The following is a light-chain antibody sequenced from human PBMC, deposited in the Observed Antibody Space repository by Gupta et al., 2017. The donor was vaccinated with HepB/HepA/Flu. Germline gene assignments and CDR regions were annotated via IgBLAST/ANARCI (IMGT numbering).Light chain of an antibody. J-gene: IGLJ3*02. CDR2: GKK. CDR1: SPRSNY. V-gene: IGLV3-19*01. CDR3: DSRDKSGDHSWV. Sequence: SSALTQDPTVSVALGLTVRITCQGDSPRSNYARWYQQKPGQAPLLVMYGKKNRPSGIQERFAGAGSGKTAALTITGAQAEEEADYYCDSRDKSGDHSWVVGGGTKLTVL.